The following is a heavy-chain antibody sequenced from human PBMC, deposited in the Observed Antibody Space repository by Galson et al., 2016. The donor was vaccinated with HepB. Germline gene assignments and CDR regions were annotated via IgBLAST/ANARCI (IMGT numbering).Heavy chain of an antibody. CDR3: AKGRGSGITAAVGNF. CDR2: IGWNSGYK. V-gene: IGHV3-9*01. Sequence: APGKGLEWVSAIGWNSGYKAYVDSVKGRFTISRDNAKNSLYLQMTCLRAEDAALYYCAKGRGSGITAAVGNFWGQGTLVTVSS. D-gene: IGHD6-13*01. J-gene: IGHJ4*02.